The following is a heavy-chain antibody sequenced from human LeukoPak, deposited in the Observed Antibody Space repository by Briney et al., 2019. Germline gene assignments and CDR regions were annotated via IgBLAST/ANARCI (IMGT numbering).Heavy chain of an antibody. V-gene: IGHV4-39*07. CDR1: GGSISTTSEY. D-gene: IGHD3-10*01. Sequence: PSETLSLTCTVSGGSISTTSEYWAWIRQSPGKGLEWIGSLYHTGTTYYNPSLKSRVTMSVDTSKNQFSLKLSSVTAADTAVYYCARIWFGELSIEYYFDYWGQGTLVTVSS. CDR2: LYHTGTT. CDR3: ARIWFGELSIEYYFDY. J-gene: IGHJ4*02.